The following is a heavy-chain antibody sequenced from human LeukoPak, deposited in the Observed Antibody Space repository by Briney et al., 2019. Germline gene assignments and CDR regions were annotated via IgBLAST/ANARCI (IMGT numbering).Heavy chain of an antibody. D-gene: IGHD3-10*01. Sequence: PSETLSLACAVYGGSLPGYYWSWIRQPPGKGLEWIGEINHSGSTNYTPSLTSRVTISVDTSKNQFSLKLSSVTAADTAVYYCARGSSMVRGVTAFTDGWGQGTLVTVSS. J-gene: IGHJ4*02. CDR2: INHSGST. V-gene: IGHV4-34*01. CDR1: GGSLPGYY. CDR3: ARGSSMVRGVTAFTDG.